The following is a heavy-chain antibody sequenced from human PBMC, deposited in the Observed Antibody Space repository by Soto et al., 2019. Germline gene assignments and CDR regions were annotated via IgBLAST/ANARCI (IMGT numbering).Heavy chain of an antibody. CDR2: IYYSGST. D-gene: IGHD2-21*01. V-gene: IGHV4-31*02. CDR3: AASCVGCGGFNYYGMDV. J-gene: IGHJ6*02. Sequence: QHTGKGLEWIGYIYYSGSTYYNPSLKSRVTISVDTSKNQFSLKLSSVTAADTAVYYCAASCVGCGGFNYYGMDVWGQGTTVTVSS.